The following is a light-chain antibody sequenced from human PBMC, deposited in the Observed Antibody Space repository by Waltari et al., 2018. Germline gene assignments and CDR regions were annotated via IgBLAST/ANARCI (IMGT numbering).Light chain of an antibody. CDR2: DVS. J-gene: IGKJ1*01. Sequence: EVVLTQSPATLSLSPGESATLSCRASQSIGNYLAWYQQKPGQTPRLLIYDVSDRATGSPASFSGSKSGTHFTLTSTSLAPEYFAVYYCQQRGNWPWTFGQGTKVEIK. CDR3: QQRGNWPWT. V-gene: IGKV3-11*01. CDR1: QSIGNY.